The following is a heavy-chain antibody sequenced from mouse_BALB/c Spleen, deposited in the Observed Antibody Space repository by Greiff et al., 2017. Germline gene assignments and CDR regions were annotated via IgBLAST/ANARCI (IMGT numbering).Heavy chain of an antibody. Sequence: EVLLLESGAGLVKPGASLKLSCAASGFAFSSYDMSWVRQTPEQRLEWVAYISSGDGSTYYPDTVKGRFTISRDNANNTMYLQMSSLKSEDTAMYSCARHKGDYRYYFDDWGQGTTLTVSS. J-gene: IGHJ2*01. D-gene: IGHD2-14*01. CDR3: ARHKGDYRYYFDD. V-gene: IGHV5-12-1*01. CDR2: ISSGDGST. CDR1: GFAFSSYD.